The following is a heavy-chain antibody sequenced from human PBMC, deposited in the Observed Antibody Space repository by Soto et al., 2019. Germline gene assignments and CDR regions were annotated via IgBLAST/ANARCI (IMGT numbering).Heavy chain of an antibody. CDR2: FSLSGTT. D-gene: IGHD2-8*02. J-gene: IGHJ4*02. CDR1: GASITSSS. CDR3: ARGMTPPGAPAWYYFDS. Sequence: QVQLQESGPGLMKPSATLSLTCTVSGASITSSSYRSWIRQPAGKRLEWIGRFSLSGTTNYNPSLRSRVTMSADVSKNQFSLRLTSVPAADTALYYCARGMTPPGAPAWYYFDSWGQGTLVTVSS. V-gene: IGHV4-4*07.